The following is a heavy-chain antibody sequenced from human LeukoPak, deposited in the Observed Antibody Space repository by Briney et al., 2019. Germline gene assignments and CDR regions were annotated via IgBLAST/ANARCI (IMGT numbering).Heavy chain of an antibody. V-gene: IGHV4-39*01. D-gene: IGHD2-15*01. CDR1: GGSISSSSYY. CDR3: ARRIGYCSGGTCSLFDY. CDR2: IYYSGST. J-gene: IGHJ4*02. Sequence: SETLSLTCTVSGGSISSSSYYRDWIRQPLGKGLEWIGSIYYSGSTYYNPSLKSRVTISVDTSKNQFSLKLSSVTAADTAVYYCARRIGYCSGGTCSLFDYWGQGTLVTVSS.